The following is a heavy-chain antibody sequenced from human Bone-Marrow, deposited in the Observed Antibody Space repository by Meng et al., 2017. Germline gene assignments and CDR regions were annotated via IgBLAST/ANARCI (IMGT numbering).Heavy chain of an antibody. CDR1: GFTVSSNY. CDR3: ARECSSGSYYGAHYYYYYGMDV. D-gene: IGHD3-10*01. J-gene: IGHJ6*02. CDR2: IYSGGST. Sequence: GESLKISCAASGFTVSSNYMSWVRQAPGKGLEWVSVIYSGGSTYYADSVKGRFTISRHNSKNTLYLQMNSLRAEDTAVYYCARECSSGSYYGAHYYYYYGMDVWGQGTTVTVSS. V-gene: IGHV3-53*04.